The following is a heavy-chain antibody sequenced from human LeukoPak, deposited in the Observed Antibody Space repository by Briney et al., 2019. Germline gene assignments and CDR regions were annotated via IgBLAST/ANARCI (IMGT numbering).Heavy chain of an antibody. CDR3: VRRRTGGSSKFPWAY. CDR1: GFTFSSYA. J-gene: IGHJ4*02. Sequence: GGSLRLSCAASGFTFSSYAISWVRQAPGKGLEWVSDISGIVGSTYYGDSVKGRFTSSRDNSMKTMYLQMNSLRAEDTAVYYCVRRRTGGSSKFPWAYWGQGTLVTVSS. D-gene: IGHD1-26*01. CDR2: ISGIVGST. V-gene: IGHV3-23*01.